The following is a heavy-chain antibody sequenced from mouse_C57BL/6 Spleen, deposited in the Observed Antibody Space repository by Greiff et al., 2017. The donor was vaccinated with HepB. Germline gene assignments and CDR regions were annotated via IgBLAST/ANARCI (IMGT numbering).Heavy chain of an antibody. CDR2: INPNNGGT. V-gene: IGHV1-22*01. J-gene: IGHJ4*01. CDR3: ARCLMVTTIYYYAMDY. D-gene: IGHD2-1*01. CDR1: GYTFTDYN. Sequence: VQLKQSGPELVKPGSSVKMSCKASGYTFTDYNMHWVKQSHGKSLEWIGYINPNNGGTSYNQKFKGKATLTVNKSSSTAYMELRSLTSEDSAVYYCARCLMVTTIYYYAMDYWGQGTSVTVSS.